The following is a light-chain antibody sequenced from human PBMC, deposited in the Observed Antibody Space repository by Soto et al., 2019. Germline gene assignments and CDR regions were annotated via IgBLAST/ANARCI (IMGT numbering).Light chain of an antibody. CDR2: DND. CDR1: SSNIGNNY. CDR3: GTWDSSLSVVV. V-gene: IGLV1-51*01. J-gene: IGLJ2*01. Sequence: QSVLTQPPSVSAAPGQTVTISCSGSSSNIGNNYVSWYQQLPGAAPKLLIDDNDKRPSGIPDRFSGSKSGTSATLGITGLQTGDEADYFCGTWDSSLSVVVFGGGTKLTGL.